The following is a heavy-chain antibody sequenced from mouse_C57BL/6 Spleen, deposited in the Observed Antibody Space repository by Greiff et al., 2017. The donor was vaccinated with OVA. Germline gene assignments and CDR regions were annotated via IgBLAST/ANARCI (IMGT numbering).Heavy chain of an antibody. V-gene: IGHV5-17*01. J-gene: IGHJ2*01. CDR3: ARPLYYYGSSAFDY. CDR1: GFTFSDYG. D-gene: IGHD1-1*01. Sequence: EVQGVESGGGLVKPGGSLKLSCAASGFTFSDYGMHWVRQAPEKGLEWVAYLSRGSSTIYYADTVKGRFTISRDNAKNTLFLQMTSLRSEDTAMYYCARPLYYYGSSAFDYWGQGTTLTVSS. CDR2: LSRGSSTI.